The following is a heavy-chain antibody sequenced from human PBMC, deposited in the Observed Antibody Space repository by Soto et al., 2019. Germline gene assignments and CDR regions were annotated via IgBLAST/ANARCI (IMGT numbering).Heavy chain of an antibody. CDR1: GFPFSSYA. CDR3: AKDPYSGYDRGSFDY. CDR2: ISGSGGST. Sequence: GSLRLSCAASGFPFSSYAMSWVRQAPGKGLEWVSAISGSGGSTYYADSVKGRFTISRDNSKNTLYLQMNSLRAEDTAVYYCAKDPYSGYDRGSFDYWGQGTLVTVSS. D-gene: IGHD5-12*01. J-gene: IGHJ4*02. V-gene: IGHV3-23*01.